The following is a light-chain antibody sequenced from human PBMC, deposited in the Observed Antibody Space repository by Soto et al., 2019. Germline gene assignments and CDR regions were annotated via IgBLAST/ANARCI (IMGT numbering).Light chain of an antibody. Sequence: DIQMTQSPSSLSASVGDRVTITCQASQDISYYLNWYQQKAGKAPKLLIFDASNLDTGVPSRFSCSGSGTDSTLPVSSLHAEDSDTYYCQQHDSLPLTFGGGTKVEIK. CDR2: DAS. CDR1: QDISYY. CDR3: QQHDSLPLT. V-gene: IGKV1-33*01. J-gene: IGKJ4*01.